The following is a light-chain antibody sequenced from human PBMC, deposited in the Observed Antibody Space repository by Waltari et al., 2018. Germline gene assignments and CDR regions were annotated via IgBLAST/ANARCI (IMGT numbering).Light chain of an antibody. CDR3: QQYYTYSPFT. J-gene: IGKJ5*01. CDR2: KAS. V-gene: IGKV1-5*03. CDR1: QNISRW. Sequence: DIQMTQSPSTLSASVGDRVTITCRASQNISRWMVWYQHKPGKAPKLLIYKASSLEGGVPSRFGGSGSGTEFTLTISSLQPDDFATYFCQQYYTYSPFTFGQGTRLEIK.